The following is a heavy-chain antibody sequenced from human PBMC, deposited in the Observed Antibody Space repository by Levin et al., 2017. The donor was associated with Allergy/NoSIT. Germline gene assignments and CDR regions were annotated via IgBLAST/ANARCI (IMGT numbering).Heavy chain of an antibody. V-gene: IGHV4-34*01. CDR3: AREDHCSGGSCYFY. Sequence: SETLSLTCAVYGGSFSGYYWSWIRQPPGKGLEWIGEINHSGSTNYNPSLKSRVTISVDTSKNQFSLKLSSVTAADTAVYYCAREDHCSGGSCYFYWGQGTLVTVSS. CDR2: INHSGST. J-gene: IGHJ4*02. D-gene: IGHD2-15*01. CDR1: GGSFSGYY.